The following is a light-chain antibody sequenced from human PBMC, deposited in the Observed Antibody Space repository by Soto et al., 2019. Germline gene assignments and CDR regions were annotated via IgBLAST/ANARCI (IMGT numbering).Light chain of an antibody. V-gene: IGLV2-14*01. Sequence: SALTQPASVSGSPGQSITISCTGTSSDVGGYNYVSWYQQHPGKAPKLMIYEVSNRPSGVSNRFSGSKSGNTASLTISGLQAEDEADYYSSSYTSSSTLVFGTGTKLTVL. CDR3: SSYTSSSTLV. J-gene: IGLJ1*01. CDR2: EVS. CDR1: SSDVGGYNY.